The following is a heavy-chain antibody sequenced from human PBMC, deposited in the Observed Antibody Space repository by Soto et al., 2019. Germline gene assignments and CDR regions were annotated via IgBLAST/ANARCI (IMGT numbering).Heavy chain of an antibody. J-gene: IGHJ4*02. CDR3: ASELGY. CDR2: INQDGSEK. V-gene: IGHV3-7*05. D-gene: IGHD3-16*01. CDR1: RFTCSTYW. Sequence: EVQLVESGGGLVQPGGSLRLSCSASRFTCSTYWMTWVRQAPGKGLEWVANINQDGSEKHYVDSVKGRFTIYRDNAKNSLYLQMNSLTAEDTAVYYCASELGYWGQGTLVTVSS.